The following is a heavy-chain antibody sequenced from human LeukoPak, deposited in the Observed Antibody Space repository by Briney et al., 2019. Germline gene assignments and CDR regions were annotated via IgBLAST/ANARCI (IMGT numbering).Heavy chain of an antibody. Sequence: GGSLRLSCAASGFTFSSHAMSWVRQAPGKGLVWVSHINPDGTTTTYADSVKGRFTISRDNAKNTLYLQMNSLRAEDTAVYYCADPFADAFDIWGQGTMVTVSS. CDR2: INPDGTTT. D-gene: IGHD3-3*01. CDR3: ADPFADAFDI. J-gene: IGHJ3*02. V-gene: IGHV3-74*01. CDR1: GFTFSSHA.